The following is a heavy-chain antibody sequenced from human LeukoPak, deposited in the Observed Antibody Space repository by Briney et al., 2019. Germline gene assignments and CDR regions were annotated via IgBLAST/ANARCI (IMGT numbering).Heavy chain of an antibody. Sequence: GESLKISCAASGFTFSSYSMNWVRQAPGKGLEWVSSISSSSSYIYYADSVKGRFTISRDNAKNSLYLQMNSLRAEDTAVYYCAREWFGELLDGYWGQGTLVTVSS. V-gene: IGHV3-21*01. CDR2: ISSSSSYI. CDR1: GFTFSSYS. CDR3: AREWFGELLDGY. J-gene: IGHJ4*02. D-gene: IGHD3-10*01.